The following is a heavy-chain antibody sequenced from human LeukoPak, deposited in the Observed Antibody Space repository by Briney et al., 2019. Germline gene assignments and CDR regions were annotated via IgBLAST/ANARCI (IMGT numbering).Heavy chain of an antibody. CDR1: GFTFSSYA. CDR2: ISSNGGST. Sequence: GGSLRLSCAASGFTFSSYAMHWVRQAPGKGLEYVSAISSNGGSTYYAYSVKGRFTISRDNSKNTLYLQMGSLRAEDMAVYYCARAAGTVTTVWFDPWGQGTLVTVSS. CDR3: ARAAGTVTTVWFDP. J-gene: IGHJ5*02. D-gene: IGHD4-11*01. V-gene: IGHV3-64*01.